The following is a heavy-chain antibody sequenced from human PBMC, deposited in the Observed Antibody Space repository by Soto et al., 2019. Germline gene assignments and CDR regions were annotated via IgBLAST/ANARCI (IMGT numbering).Heavy chain of an antibody. CDR1: GFSFSDYG. D-gene: IGHD6-19*01. CDR3: GKDLRGEQWLGVMHY. CDR2: LSYDGDKE. J-gene: IGHJ4*02. V-gene: IGHV3-30*18. Sequence: QVQLEESGGNVVQPGRSLRLSCAASGFSFSDYGMHWVRQAPGKGLESVALLSYDGDKEYYADSVKGRFTISRDNSKNTVFLQMNSLRPEDTAVYYCGKDLRGEQWLGVMHYWGQGTLVTVSS.